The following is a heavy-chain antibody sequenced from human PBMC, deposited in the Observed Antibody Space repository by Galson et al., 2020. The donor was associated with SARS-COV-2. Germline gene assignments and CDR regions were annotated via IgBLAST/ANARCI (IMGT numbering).Heavy chain of an antibody. Sequence: ASVKVSCKASGYTFTNYGISWVRQAPGQGLEWMGGIIPIFGTANYAQKFQGRVTITTDESTSTAYMELSSLRSEDTAVYYCARSIYQGGSYYYYMDVWGKGTTVTVSS. CDR3: ARSIYQGGSYYYYMDV. CDR2: IIPIFGTA. V-gene: IGHV1-69*05. J-gene: IGHJ6*03. D-gene: IGHD2-2*01. CDR1: GYTFTNYG.